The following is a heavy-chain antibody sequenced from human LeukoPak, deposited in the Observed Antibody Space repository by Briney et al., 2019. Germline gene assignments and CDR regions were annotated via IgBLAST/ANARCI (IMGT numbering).Heavy chain of an antibody. D-gene: IGHD6-19*01. CDR1: GGSISSYY. J-gene: IGHJ5*02. CDR2: IYYIGST. V-gene: IGHV4-59*01. Sequence: SETLSLTCTVSGGSISSYYWSWIRQPPGKGLEWIGYIYYIGSTNYNPSLKSRVTISVDTSKNQFSVKLSSVTAADTAVYYCASLIYSSGWSWFDPWGQGTLVTVSS. CDR3: ASLIYSSGWSWFDP.